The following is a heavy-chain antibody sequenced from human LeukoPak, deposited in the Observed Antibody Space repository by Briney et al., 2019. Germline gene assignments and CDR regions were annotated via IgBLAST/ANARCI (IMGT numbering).Heavy chain of an antibody. D-gene: IGHD1-26*01. CDR3: AKKAQYNGNYPLDY. V-gene: IGHV3-23*01. Sequence: GGTLRLSCAASGFTFTSYSMSWVRQAPGKGLEWVSGTSDRGDYTYYADSVKGRFTISRDNSKNTLYLQMNSLRAEDTALYFCAKKAQYNGNYPLDYWGQGTLVTVSS. J-gene: IGHJ4*02. CDR1: GFTFTSYS. CDR2: TSDRGDYT.